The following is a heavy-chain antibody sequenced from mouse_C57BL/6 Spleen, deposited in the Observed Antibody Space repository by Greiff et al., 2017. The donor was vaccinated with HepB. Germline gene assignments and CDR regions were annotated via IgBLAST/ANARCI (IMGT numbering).Heavy chain of an antibody. Sequence: QVQRQQSGPELVKPGASVKISCKASGYAFSSSWMNWVKQRPGKGLEWIGRIYPGDGDTNYNGKFKGKATLTADKSSSTAYMQLSSLTSEDSAVYFCARRLNWDYFCYWGQGTTLTVSS. V-gene: IGHV1-82*01. D-gene: IGHD4-1*01. CDR2: IYPGDGDT. J-gene: IGHJ2*01. CDR1: GYAFSSSW. CDR3: ARRLNWDYFCY.